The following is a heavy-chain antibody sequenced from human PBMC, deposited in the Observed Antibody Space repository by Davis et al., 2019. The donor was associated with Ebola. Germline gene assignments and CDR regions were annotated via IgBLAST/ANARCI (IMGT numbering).Heavy chain of an antibody. J-gene: IGHJ5*02. V-gene: IGHV3-20*01. CDR2: NNWNGGST. Sequence: GEFLKISCAASGITFSTYWTSWARQASGKGLEWVYGNNWNGGSTGYADSVKGRFTISRDNAKNSLYLEMNSLRAEDTALYHCARVNAVTGYSRFDPWGQRTLVAVSS. CDR1: GITFSTYW. CDR3: ARVNAVTGYSRFDP. D-gene: IGHD3-9*01.